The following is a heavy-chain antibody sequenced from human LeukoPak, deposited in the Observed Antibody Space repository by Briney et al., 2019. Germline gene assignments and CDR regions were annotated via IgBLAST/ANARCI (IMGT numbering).Heavy chain of an antibody. CDR2: ISYDGSNK. CDR1: GFTFSSYG. V-gene: IGHV3-30*03. J-gene: IGHJ4*02. CDR3: ATGEYYFDY. D-gene: IGHD3-10*01. Sequence: GGSLRLSCAASGFTFSSYGVHWVRQAPGKGLEWVAVISYDGSNKYYADSVKGRFTISRDNSKNTLYLQMNSLRAEDTAVYYCATGEYYFDYWGQGTLVTVSS.